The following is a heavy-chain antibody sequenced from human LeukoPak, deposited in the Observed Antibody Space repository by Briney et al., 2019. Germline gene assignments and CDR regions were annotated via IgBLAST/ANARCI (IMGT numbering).Heavy chain of an antibody. J-gene: IGHJ4*02. CDR1: GFTVSNTY. CDR2: IYDGVTA. V-gene: IGHV3-66*01. Sequence: GGSLRLSCAASGFTVSNTYMSWDRQAPGKGLEWVSVIYDGVTAHYVDSVKGRFTISRDNSKSTLHLQMDNLRAEDTAVYHCARDVNYDHTYWGQGTLVTVSS. CDR3: ARDVNYDHTY. D-gene: IGHD1-7*01.